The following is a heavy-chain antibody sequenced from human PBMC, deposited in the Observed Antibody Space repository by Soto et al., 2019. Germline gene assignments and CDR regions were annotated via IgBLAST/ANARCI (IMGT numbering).Heavy chain of an antibody. Sequence: ASVKVSCKASGYTFTSYGISWVRQAPGQGPEWMGWISAYNGNTNYAQKLQGRVTMTTDTSTSTAYMELRSLRSDDTAVYYCARDREIVGADKFDPWGQGTLVTVSS. CDR3: ARDREIVGADKFDP. D-gene: IGHD1-26*01. V-gene: IGHV1-18*04. CDR2: ISAYNGNT. CDR1: GYTFTSYG. J-gene: IGHJ5*02.